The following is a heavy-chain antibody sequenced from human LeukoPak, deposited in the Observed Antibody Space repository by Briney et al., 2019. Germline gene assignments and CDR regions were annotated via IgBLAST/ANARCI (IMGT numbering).Heavy chain of an antibody. CDR2: NNQSGST. CDR1: GGPFSGYH. D-gene: IGHD4-23*01. J-gene: IGHJ4*02. Sequence: PSEPLSLPCAVYGGPFSGYHWRGTRQPPGKGLEGIGENNQSGSTIYNPPLKSRVNITVDTHKTEFSLKLSCVTGADTAVYCFARAYDYGGNMIDYWGEGTLVTVSS. V-gene: IGHV4-34*01. CDR3: ARAYDYGGNMIDY.